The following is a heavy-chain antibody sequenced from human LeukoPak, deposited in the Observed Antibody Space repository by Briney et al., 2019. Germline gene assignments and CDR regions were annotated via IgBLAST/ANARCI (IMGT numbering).Heavy chain of an antibody. Sequence: SETLSLTCTVSGGSISSYYWSRIRQPPGKGLEWIGYIYYSGSTNYNPSLKSRVTISVDTSKNQFSLKLSSVTAADTAVYYCARGGHILFDYWGQGTLVTVSS. CDR2: IYYSGST. CDR1: GGSISSYY. J-gene: IGHJ4*02. D-gene: IGHD2-21*01. V-gene: IGHV4-59*01. CDR3: ARGGHILFDY.